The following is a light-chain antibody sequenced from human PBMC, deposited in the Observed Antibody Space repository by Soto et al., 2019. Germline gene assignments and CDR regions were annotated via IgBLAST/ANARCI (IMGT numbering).Light chain of an antibody. J-gene: IGKJ4*01. Sequence: DIVMTQSPDCLAVSLGERATINCKSSQSVLYSSNNKNYLAWYQQKPGQPPKLLIYWASTRESGVPDRFSGSGSGTDFTLTISSLQAEDVAVYYCQQYYGTPLTFGGGTKVEIK. V-gene: IGKV4-1*01. CDR1: QSVLYSSNNKNY. CDR3: QQYYGTPLT. CDR2: WAS.